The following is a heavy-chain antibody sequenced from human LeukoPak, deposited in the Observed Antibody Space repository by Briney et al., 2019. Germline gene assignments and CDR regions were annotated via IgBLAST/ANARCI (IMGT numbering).Heavy chain of an antibody. Sequence: GRSLRLSCAASGFTFSSYAMHWVRQAPGKGLEWVAVISYDGSNKYYADSVKGRFTISRDNSKNTLYLQMNSLRAEDTAVYYCARDPLAARMGAYYNYYYMDVWGKGTTVTVSS. CDR1: GFTFSSYA. V-gene: IGHV3-30*04. D-gene: IGHD6-6*01. J-gene: IGHJ6*03. CDR2: ISYDGSNK. CDR3: ARDPLAARMGAYYNYYYMDV.